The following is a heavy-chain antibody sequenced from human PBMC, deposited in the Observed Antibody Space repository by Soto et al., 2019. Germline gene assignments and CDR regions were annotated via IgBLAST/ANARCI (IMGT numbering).Heavy chain of an antibody. D-gene: IGHD3-3*01. CDR3: ASSDFWSGYYPSYYYYGMDV. CDR1: GGSISIGGYY. V-gene: IGHV4-31*03. J-gene: IGHJ6*02. CDR2: IYYSGST. Sequence: SETLSLTCTVSGGSISIGGYYWSCIRQHPGKGLEWIGYIYYSGSTYYNPSLKSRVTISVDTSKNQFSLKLSSVAAADTAVYYCASSDFWSGYYPSYYYYGMDVWGQGTTVTVS.